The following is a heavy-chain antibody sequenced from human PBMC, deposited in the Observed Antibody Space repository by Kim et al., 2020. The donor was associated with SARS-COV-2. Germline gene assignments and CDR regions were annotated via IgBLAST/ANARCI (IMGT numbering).Heavy chain of an antibody. D-gene: IGHD3-9*01. CDR3: ARGLRDILTGFGLPQHYFDY. CDR2: INHSGST. Sequence: SETLSLTCAVYGGSFSGYYWSWIRQPPGKGLEWIGEINHSGSTNYNPSLKSRVTISVDTSKNQFSLKLSSVTAADTAVYYCARGLRDILTGFGLPQHYFDYWGQGTLVTVSS. CDR1: GGSFSGYY. V-gene: IGHV4-34*01. J-gene: IGHJ4*02.